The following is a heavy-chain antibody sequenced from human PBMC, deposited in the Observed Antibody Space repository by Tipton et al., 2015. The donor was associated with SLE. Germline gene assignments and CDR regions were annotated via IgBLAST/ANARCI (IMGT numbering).Heavy chain of an antibody. J-gene: IGHJ4*02. CDR3: ARRLTRYSGYDYFDY. CDR1: GDTFSSSA. D-gene: IGHD5-12*01. Sequence: QLVQSGAEVKKPGSSVKVSCKASGDTFSSSAINWVRQAPGQGLEWMGGIIPVFGTPNYAQNFQGRVTITADESTSTAYMEMSSLRSEDTAVYYCARRLTRYSGYDYFDYWGQGTLVTVSS. V-gene: IGHV1-69*01. CDR2: IIPVFGTP.